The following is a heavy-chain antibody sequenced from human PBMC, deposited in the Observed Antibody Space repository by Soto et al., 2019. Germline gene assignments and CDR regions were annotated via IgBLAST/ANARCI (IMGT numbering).Heavy chain of an antibody. CDR1: GGTFSSYA. Sequence: VASVKVSCKASGGTFSSYAISWVRQAPGQGLEWMGGIIPIFGTANYAQKFQGRVTITADESTSTAYMELSRLRSDDTAVYYCARDAQGPYYYYMDVWGKGTTVTVSS. J-gene: IGHJ6*03. V-gene: IGHV1-69*13. CDR2: IIPIFGTA. CDR3: ARDAQGPYYYYMDV.